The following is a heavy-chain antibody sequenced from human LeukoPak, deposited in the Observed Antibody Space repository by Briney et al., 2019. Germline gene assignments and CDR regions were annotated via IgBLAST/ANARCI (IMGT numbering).Heavy chain of an antibody. CDR1: GFTFSTYS. CDR3: AKGPLRGTAAAIDY. J-gene: IGHJ4*02. V-gene: IGHV3-30-3*01. Sequence: GRSLRLSCAASGFTFSTYSMHWVRQAPDKGLEWVAIISYDGSNRYYADSVKGRFTISRDISMDTLWLQMDSLRTEDTAVYYCAKGPLRGTAAAIDYWGQGTLVTVSS. CDR2: ISYDGSNR. D-gene: IGHD2-2*01.